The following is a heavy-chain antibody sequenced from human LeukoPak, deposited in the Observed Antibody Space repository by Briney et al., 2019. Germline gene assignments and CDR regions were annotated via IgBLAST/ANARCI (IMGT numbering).Heavy chain of an antibody. CDR1: GGSISSYY. D-gene: IGHD3-3*01. CDR2: IYTSGST. CDR3: AREEPSDFWSGYYAFDI. J-gene: IGHJ3*02. V-gene: IGHV4-4*07. Sequence: SETLSLTCTVSGGSISSYYWSWIRQPAGKGLEWLGRIYTSGSTNYNPSLKSRVTMSVDTSKNQFSLKLSSVTAADTAVYYCAREEPSDFWSGYYAFDIWGQGTMVTVSS.